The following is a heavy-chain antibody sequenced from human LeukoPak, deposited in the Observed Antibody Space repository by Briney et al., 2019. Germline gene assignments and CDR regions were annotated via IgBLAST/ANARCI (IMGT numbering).Heavy chain of an antibody. CDR3: ARDLDAANSYYYDE. V-gene: IGHV3-66*01. J-gene: IGHJ4*02. D-gene: IGHD5-18*01. CDR2: ISSAGTT. CDR1: GFSVSSSW. Sequence: GGSLRFSCAASGFSVSSSWMSWVRQAPGKGLEWVSIISSAGTTYYADSVKGRFTISRDNSKNTVYLQVNSLRDEDTAVYYCARDLDAANSYYYDEWRERTLVTVSS.